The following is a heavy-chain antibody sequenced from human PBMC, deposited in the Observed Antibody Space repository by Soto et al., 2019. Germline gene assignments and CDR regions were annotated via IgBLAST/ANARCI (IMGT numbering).Heavy chain of an antibody. CDR3: AKDGDFWGGYYKHRGLDY. CDR2: ISGSGGST. Sequence: GGSLRLSCAASGFTFSSYAMSWVRQAPGKGLEWVSAISGSGGSTYYADSVKGRFTISRDTSKNTLYLQMNSLRVDDTAVYYCAKDGDFWGGYYKHRGLDYWGQGTLVTVSS. CDR1: GFTFSSYA. V-gene: IGHV3-23*01. J-gene: IGHJ4*02. D-gene: IGHD3-3*01.